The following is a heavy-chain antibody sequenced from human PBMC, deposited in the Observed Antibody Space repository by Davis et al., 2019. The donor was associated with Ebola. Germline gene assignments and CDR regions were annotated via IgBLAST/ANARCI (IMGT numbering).Heavy chain of an antibody. D-gene: IGHD3-3*01. J-gene: IGHJ4*02. Sequence: KVSCKASGYNFANYWIAWVRQMPGKGLEWMGTIYPGDSDSIYSPSFEGQVTFSADKSISTVYLQWTSLKASDTAMYYCARQDDFWSGHYYWGQGTLVTVSS. CDR1: GYNFANYW. V-gene: IGHV5-51*01. CDR2: IYPGDSDS. CDR3: ARQDDFWSGHYY.